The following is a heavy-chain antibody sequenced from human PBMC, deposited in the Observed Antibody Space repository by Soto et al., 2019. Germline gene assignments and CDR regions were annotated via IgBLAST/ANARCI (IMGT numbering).Heavy chain of an antibody. Sequence: GGSLRLSCEASGFIFINYWMHWVRQVPGKGLVWVSRIDNDGSGTSYADSVKGRFTISRDNAKNTVYLQMNSLRAEDSAVYYCGSIFEKWGQGTVVSVSS. CDR3: GSIFEK. V-gene: IGHV3-74*01. CDR1: GFIFINYW. J-gene: IGHJ4*02. CDR2: IDNDGSGT.